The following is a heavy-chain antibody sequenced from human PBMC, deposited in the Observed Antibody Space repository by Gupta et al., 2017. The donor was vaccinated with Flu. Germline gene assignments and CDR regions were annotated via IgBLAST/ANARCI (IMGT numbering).Heavy chain of an antibody. J-gene: IGHJ6*02. CDR2: SGTGGVT. CDR3: ARGKALWVRPNDYGLDV. D-gene: IGHD2-21*01. CDR1: FIFATYA. V-gene: IGHV3-13*01. Sequence: FIFATYARHWVRQVPGKGLEWVAASGTGGVTYYSGSVKGRFTISRDSAKSSLFLQLNSLEAGDTAVYYCARGKALWVRPNDYGLDVWGQGTTVAVSS.